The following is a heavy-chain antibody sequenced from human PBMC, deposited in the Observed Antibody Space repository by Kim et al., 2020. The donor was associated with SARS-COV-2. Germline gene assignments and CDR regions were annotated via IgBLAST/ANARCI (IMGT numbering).Heavy chain of an antibody. CDR3: TRGRSSGFDFFSDYFDY. Sequence: GGSLRLSCTASGFSFGDYGMSWFRQAPGKGLEWVGFIGRKAYRGTTEYAASVRGRFTISRDDSKDIAYLQMNSLKTEDTAMYYCTRGRSSGFDFFSDYFDYWGQGTLVTVSS. V-gene: IGHV3-49*03. J-gene: IGHJ4*02. CDR1: GFSFGDYG. CDR2: IGRKAYRGTT. D-gene: IGHD5-12*01.